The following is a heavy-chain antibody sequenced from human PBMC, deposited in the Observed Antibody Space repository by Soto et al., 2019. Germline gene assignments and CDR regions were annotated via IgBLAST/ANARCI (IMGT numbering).Heavy chain of an antibody. D-gene: IGHD2-21*01. V-gene: IGHV3-15*01. CDR2: IKSKTDGGTT. J-gene: IGHJ4*02. CDR1: VFTFSNAW. Sequence: PWWSLRLSCSASVFTFSNAWMSWFRQAPGKGLEWVGRIKSKTDGGTTDYAAPVKGRFTISRDDSKNTLYLQMNSLKTEDTAVYYCTTDLLPDFDYWGQGTLVTVSS. CDR3: TTDLLPDFDY.